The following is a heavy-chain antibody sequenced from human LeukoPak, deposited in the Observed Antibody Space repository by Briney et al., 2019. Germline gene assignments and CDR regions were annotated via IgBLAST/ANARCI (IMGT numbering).Heavy chain of an antibody. V-gene: IGHV3-30*02. CDR2: IRYDGSNK. Sequence: GGSLRLSCAASGFTFSSYGMHWVRQAPGKGLEWVAFIRYDGSNKYYADSVKGRFTISRDNSKNTLYLQMNSLRAEDTAVYYCAKGPIVVVPAATKGFDYWGQGTLVTVSS. D-gene: IGHD2-2*01. CDR3: AKGPIVVVPAATKGFDY. CDR1: GFTFSSYG. J-gene: IGHJ4*02.